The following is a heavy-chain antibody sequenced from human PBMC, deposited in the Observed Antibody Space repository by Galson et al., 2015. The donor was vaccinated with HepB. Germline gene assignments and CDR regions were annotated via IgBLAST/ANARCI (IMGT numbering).Heavy chain of an antibody. CDR1: GFTFSSYA. CDR2: ISYDGSNK. D-gene: IGHD6-13*01. Sequence: SLRLSCAASGFTFSSYAMHWVRQAPGKGLEWVAVISYDGSNKYYADSVKGRFTISRDNSKNTLYLQMNSLRAEDTAVYYCAKDRGSSWSLPDYWGQGTLVTVSS. CDR3: AKDRGSSWSLPDY. V-gene: IGHV3-30*04. J-gene: IGHJ4*02.